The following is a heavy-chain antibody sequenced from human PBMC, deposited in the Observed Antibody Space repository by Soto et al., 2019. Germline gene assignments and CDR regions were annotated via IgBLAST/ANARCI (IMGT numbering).Heavy chain of an antibody. CDR3: AKVKTWTCLHY. V-gene: IGHV3-23*01. Sequence: ASGFTFSSSAMSWVRQAPGKGLEWVSALDGSGGATYYADSVKGRFTVSRDNSKSTLYLQLNSLRAEDTAVYYCAKVKTWTCLHYWGQGTLVTVSS. CDR1: GFTFSSSA. CDR2: LDGSGGAT. J-gene: IGHJ4*02. D-gene: IGHD5-12*01.